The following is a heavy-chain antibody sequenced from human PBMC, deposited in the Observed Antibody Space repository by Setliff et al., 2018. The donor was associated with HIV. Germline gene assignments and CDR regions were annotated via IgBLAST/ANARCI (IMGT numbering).Heavy chain of an antibody. CDR1: RDSMSSETFY. Sequence: TLSLTCTVSRDSMSSETFYWSWVRKPAGKRLEWIGHISPSESTNYHPALKSRATISLDTSKNQVHLTLTSVTAADTAVYHCARVGSVGYFRFFDYWGQGTLVTVSS. CDR3: ARVGSVGYFRFFDY. V-gene: IGHV4-61*09. D-gene: IGHD1-26*01. CDR2: ISPSEST. J-gene: IGHJ4*02.